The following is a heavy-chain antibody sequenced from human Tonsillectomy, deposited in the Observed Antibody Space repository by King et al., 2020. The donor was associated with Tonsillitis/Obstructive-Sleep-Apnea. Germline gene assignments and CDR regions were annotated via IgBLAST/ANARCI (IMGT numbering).Heavy chain of an antibody. J-gene: IGHJ2*01. V-gene: IGHV7-4-1*02. Sequence: VQLVESGSELKKPGASVKVSCKASGYTFTSYAMNWVRKAPGQGLEWMGWINTNTGNPTYAQGFTGRFVFSLDTSVSTAYLQISSLKAEDTAVYYCARIKIFPSSSSYWYFDLWGRGTLVTVSS. D-gene: IGHD2/OR15-2a*01. CDR1: GYTFTSYA. CDR3: ARIKIFPSSSSYWYFDL. CDR2: INTNTGNP.